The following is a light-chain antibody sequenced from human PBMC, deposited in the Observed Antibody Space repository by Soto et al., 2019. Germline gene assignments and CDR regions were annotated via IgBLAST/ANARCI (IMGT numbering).Light chain of an antibody. CDR1: SSDVGDYDF. J-gene: IGLJ2*01. Sequence: QSALTQPASVSGSPGQSITISCTGSSSDVGDYDFVSWYQQHPGKAPKLIIYEVSDRPSGVSNRFSGSKSGNTASLTISGLQAEDDAHYHCSSFTSTSTLVVFGGGTKLSVL. CDR3: SSFTSTSTLVV. V-gene: IGLV2-14*01. CDR2: EVS.